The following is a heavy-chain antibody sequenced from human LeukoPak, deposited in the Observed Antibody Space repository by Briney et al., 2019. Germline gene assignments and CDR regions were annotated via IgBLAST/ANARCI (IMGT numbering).Heavy chain of an antibody. J-gene: IGHJ6*02. CDR3: ARPLTYYDFWSGHTNYYYGMDV. CDR1: GYTFTSYD. V-gene: IGHV1-8*01. D-gene: IGHD3-3*01. Sequence: ASVKVSCKASGYTFTSYDINWVRQATGQGLEWMGWMNPNSGNTGYAQKLQGRVTMTRNTSISTTYMELSSLRSEDTAVYYCARPLTYYDFWSGHTNYYYGMDVWGQGTTVTVSS. CDR2: MNPNSGNT.